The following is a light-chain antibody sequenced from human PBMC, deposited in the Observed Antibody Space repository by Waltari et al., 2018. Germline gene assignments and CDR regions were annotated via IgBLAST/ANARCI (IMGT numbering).Light chain of an antibody. CDR3: SSYTTSTTLGV. V-gene: IGLV2-14*01. CDR1: TSDTCGYNY. CDR2: DVS. Sequence: QSALTQPASVSGSPGQSIPTPSTGTTSDTCGYNYVPWYQEQPGKTPQPLTYDVSKRPSGVSNRFSGSKSGNTASLTISGLQAEDEADYYCSSYTTSTTLGVFGGGTKLTVL. J-gene: IGLJ2*01.